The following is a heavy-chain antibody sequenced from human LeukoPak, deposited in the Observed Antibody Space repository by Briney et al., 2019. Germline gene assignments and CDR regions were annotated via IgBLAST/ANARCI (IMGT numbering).Heavy chain of an antibody. V-gene: IGHV5-51*01. CDR1: GYSFIGYW. D-gene: IGHD2-15*01. CDR2: LYPGVSDT. J-gene: IGHJ4*02. Sequence: GESLKISCKRSGYSFIGYWIGWVRQMPGKGLEWMGILYPGVSDTSYSTSFQGQVIISADKSTSTAYLQWSSLKASNTAMYCCARCVRDCSGCTCYSKAPDDWGQGTLVTVSS. CDR3: ARCVRDCSGCTCYSKAPDD.